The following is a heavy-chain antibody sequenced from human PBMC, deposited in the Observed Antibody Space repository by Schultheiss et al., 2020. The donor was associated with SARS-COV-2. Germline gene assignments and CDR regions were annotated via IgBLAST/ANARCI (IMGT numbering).Heavy chain of an antibody. J-gene: IGHJ4*02. Sequence: GGSLRLSCAASGFTFSSYGMHWVRQAPGKGLEWVAVIWYDGSNKYYADSVKGRFTISRDNSKNTLYLQMNSLRAEDTAVYYCARSEDIVVVPAPPWDWGQGTLVTVSS. CDR1: GFTFSSYG. CDR3: ARSEDIVVVPAPPWD. CDR2: IWYDGSNK. V-gene: IGHV3-33*01. D-gene: IGHD2-2*01.